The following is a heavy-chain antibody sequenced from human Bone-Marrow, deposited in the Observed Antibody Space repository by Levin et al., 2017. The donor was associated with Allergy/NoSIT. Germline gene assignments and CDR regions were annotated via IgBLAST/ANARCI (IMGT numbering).Heavy chain of an antibody. CDR1: GFTFSSYG. V-gene: IGHV3-33*01. D-gene: IGHD3-10*01. CDR3: ARGSGSYYLDWFDP. J-gene: IGHJ5*02. CDR2: IWYDGSNK. Sequence: GGSLRLSCAASGFTFSSYGMHWVRQAPGKGLEWVAVIWYDGSNKYYADSVKGRFTISRDNSKNTLYLQMNSLRAEDTAVYYCARGSGSYYLDWFDPWGQGTLVTVSS.